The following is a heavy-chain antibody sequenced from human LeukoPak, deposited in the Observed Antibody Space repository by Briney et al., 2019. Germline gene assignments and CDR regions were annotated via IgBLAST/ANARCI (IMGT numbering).Heavy chain of an antibody. V-gene: IGHV3-23*01. D-gene: IGHD6-6*01. CDR2: VSDSGGNT. Sequence: GGSLRLPCAASGFTFSNYAMSWVRQAPGKGLEWVSAVSDSGGNTYYADSVKGRFTISRDNSKNTLYLQMNSLRAEDTAVYYCAKDSIAARQGYFDYWGQGSLVTVSS. CDR3: AKDSIAARQGYFDY. J-gene: IGHJ4*02. CDR1: GFTFSNYA.